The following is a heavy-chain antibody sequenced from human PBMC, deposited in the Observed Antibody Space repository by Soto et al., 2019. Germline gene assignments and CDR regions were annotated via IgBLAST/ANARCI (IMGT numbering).Heavy chain of an antibody. CDR2: ISKSGDNT. CDR3: AKIGVPYGDSGGAFDI. D-gene: IGHD4-17*01. V-gene: IGHV3-23*01. J-gene: IGHJ3*02. Sequence: GGSLRLSCAASGFTFSNAWMNWVRQAPGKGLEWVSTISKSGDNTYYAEPVKGRFTISRDSSKNTLYLKMHSIRAEATAVYYCAKIGVPYGDSGGAFDIWAKGQWSPSPQ. CDR1: GFTFSNAW.